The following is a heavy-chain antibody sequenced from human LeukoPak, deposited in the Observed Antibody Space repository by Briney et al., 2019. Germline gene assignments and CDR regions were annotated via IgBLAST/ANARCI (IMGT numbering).Heavy chain of an antibody. CDR1: GGSISSGDYY. Sequence: PSETLSLTCTVSGGSISSGDYYWSWIRQPPGKGLEWIGYIYYSGSTYYNPSLKSRVTISVDTSKNQFSLKLSSVTAADTAVYYCARQIRARITIFGVVTEGQSDAFDIWGQGTMVTVSS. CDR2: IYYSGST. J-gene: IGHJ3*02. CDR3: ARQIRARITIFGVVTEGQSDAFDI. V-gene: IGHV4-30-4*08. D-gene: IGHD3-3*01.